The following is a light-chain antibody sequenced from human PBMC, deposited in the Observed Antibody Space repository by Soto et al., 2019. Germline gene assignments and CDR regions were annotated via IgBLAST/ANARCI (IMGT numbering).Light chain of an antibody. Sequence: DIEMTQSPSTLSASVGDRVTITCRATQSLNIWLAWYQQKAGKAPKLVVHDASILESGVPSRFSGTGSGSEFTLTISSLQPDDSATYYCQHYDSYSPWMFGQGTRVEI. V-gene: IGKV1-5*01. CDR2: DAS. J-gene: IGKJ1*01. CDR3: QHYDSYSPWM. CDR1: QSLNIW.